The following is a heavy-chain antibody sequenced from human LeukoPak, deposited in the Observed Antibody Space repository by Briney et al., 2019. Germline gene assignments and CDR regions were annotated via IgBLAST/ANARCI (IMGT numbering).Heavy chain of an antibody. CDR3: ARDEAWLLS. J-gene: IGHJ5*02. Sequence: AAVKVSCKGAGYTFTSYPMDWVRQAPGQRLEWMGGINTGNGDTKYSQRFQDRVTITRDTSASTAYMEVSSLTFEDTAVYYCARDEAWLLSWGQGTLVTVSS. D-gene: IGHD5-12*01. CDR1: GYTFTSYP. CDR2: INTGNGDT. V-gene: IGHV1-3*04.